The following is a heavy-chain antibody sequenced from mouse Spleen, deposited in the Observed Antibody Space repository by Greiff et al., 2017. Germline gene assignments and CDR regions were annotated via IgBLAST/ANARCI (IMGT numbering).Heavy chain of an antibody. CDR1: GYTFTSYW. Sequence: QVQLQQSGAELAKPGASVKLSCKASGYTFTSYWMHWVKQRPGQGLEWIGYINPSSGYTKYNQTFKDKATLTADKSSSTAYMQLSSLTYEDSAVYYCASIYYYGSSHFDYWGQGTTLTVSS. D-gene: IGHD1-1*01. CDR3: ASIYYYGSSHFDY. J-gene: IGHJ2*01. CDR2: INPSSGYT. V-gene: IGHV1-7*01.